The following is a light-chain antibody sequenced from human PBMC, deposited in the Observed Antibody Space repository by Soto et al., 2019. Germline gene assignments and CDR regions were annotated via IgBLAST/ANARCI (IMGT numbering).Light chain of an antibody. CDR3: QQYNSFST. CDR1: QSISSW. V-gene: IGKV1-5*03. J-gene: IGKJ1*01. CDR2: KAS. Sequence: DIQMTQSPSTLSASVGDRVTITCRASQSISSWLAWYQQKPGKDPKLLIYKASSLQSGVPSRFSGSGSGTEFTLTISSLQPDDFATYDCQQYNSFSTFGQGTKVEIK.